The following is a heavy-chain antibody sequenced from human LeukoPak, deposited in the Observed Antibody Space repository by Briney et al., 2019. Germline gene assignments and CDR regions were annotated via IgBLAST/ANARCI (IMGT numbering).Heavy chain of an antibody. CDR1: GGSFSGYY. CDR2: INHSGST. D-gene: IGHD3-16*02. Sequence: PSETLSLTCAVYGGSFSGYYWSWIRQPPGKGLEWIGEINHSGSTNYNPSLKSRVTISVDTSKNQFSLKLSSVTAADTAVYCFARGRAFGGVIVRLYYFDYWGQGTLVTVSS. CDR3: ARGRAFGGVIVRLYYFDY. J-gene: IGHJ4*02. V-gene: IGHV4-34*01.